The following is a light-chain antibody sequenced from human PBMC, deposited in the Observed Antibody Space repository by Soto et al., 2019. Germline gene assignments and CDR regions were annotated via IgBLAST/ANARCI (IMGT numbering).Light chain of an antibody. Sequence: EIVLTQSPDTLSLSPGERATLSCRASQIVGGNSLTWYQQKPGQAPRVLFYGASNRATGIPDRFSGSGSGTDFTLTINRLEPEDFAVYYCQQYDRSPRTFGQGTKVEIK. CDR3: QQYDRSPRT. J-gene: IGKJ1*01. CDR1: QIVGGNS. V-gene: IGKV3-20*01. CDR2: GAS.